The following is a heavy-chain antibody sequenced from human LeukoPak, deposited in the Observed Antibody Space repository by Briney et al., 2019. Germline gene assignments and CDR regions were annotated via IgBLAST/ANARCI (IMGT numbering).Heavy chain of an antibody. J-gene: IGHJ5*02. CDR2: IYPGDSDT. V-gene: IGHV5-51*01. CDR1: GYSFTNYW. CDR3: ARQRFTMRAYAGNWFDP. D-gene: IGHD3-10*01. Sequence: GESLKISCKGSGYSFTNYWIGWVRQMPGKGLEWMGIIYPGDSDTRHSPSFQDQVTISADKSISTAYLQWSSLKASDTAMYYCARQRFTMRAYAGNWFDPWGQGTLVTVSS.